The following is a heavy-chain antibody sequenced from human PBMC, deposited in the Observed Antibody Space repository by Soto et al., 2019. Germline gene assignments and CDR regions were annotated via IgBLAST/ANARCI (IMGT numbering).Heavy chain of an antibody. CDR3: GGMVL. CDR2: IRNKANGGTT. D-gene: IGHD3-16*01. CDR1: GARLGDED. Sequence: GGCLGLGCTTSGARLGDEDVSWFRQATGKGLEWVGFIRNKANGGTTEYAASVKGRFTISRDDSQSIGYLQMNSLKIEDTAVYYCGGMVLWGKGTTVTVSS. V-gene: IGHV3-49*03. J-gene: IGHJ6*03.